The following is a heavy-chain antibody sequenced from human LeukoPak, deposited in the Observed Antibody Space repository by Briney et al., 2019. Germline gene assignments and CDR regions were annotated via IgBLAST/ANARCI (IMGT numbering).Heavy chain of an antibody. D-gene: IGHD3-3*01. Sequence: GGSLRLSCAASGFTVSSNYMSWVRQAPGKGPEWVSAISGSGGNTYYADSVKGRFTISRDNSKNTLYLQMNSLRAEDTAVYYCAKDCDFWPRSFDYWGQETLVTVSS. CDR3: AKDCDFWPRSFDY. V-gene: IGHV3-23*01. CDR2: ISGSGGNT. J-gene: IGHJ4*02. CDR1: GFTVSSNY.